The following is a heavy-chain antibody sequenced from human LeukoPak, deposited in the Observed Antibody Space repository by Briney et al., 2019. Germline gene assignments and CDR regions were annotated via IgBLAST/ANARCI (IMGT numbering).Heavy chain of an antibody. CDR3: ARVLTEGSTSCYRTGCWFDP. Sequence: GGSLRLSCAASGFTVSSNYMSWVRQAPGKGLEWVSVIYSGGSTYYADSVKGRFTISRDNSKNTLYLQMNSLRAEDTAVYYCARVLTEGSTSCYRTGCWFDPWGQGTLVTVSS. J-gene: IGHJ5*02. CDR1: GFTVSSNY. CDR2: IYSGGST. V-gene: IGHV3-66*01. D-gene: IGHD2-2*01.